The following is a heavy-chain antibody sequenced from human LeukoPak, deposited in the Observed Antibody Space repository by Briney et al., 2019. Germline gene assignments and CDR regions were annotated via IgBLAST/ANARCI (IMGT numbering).Heavy chain of an antibody. CDR3: AKGGTYYYDTSSAYDWSDYFHY. J-gene: IGHJ4*02. CDR1: GFTFSSLA. D-gene: IGHD3-22*01. CDR2: IRSNGDTT. V-gene: IGHV3-23*01. Sequence: GGSLRLSCTASGFTFSSLAMTWVRQAPGKGLEWVSTIRSNGDTTYNADSVKGRFTISRDNSKNTLYLELNSLRAEDTAVYYCAKGGTYYYDTSSAYDWSDYFHYWGQGTLVTVSS.